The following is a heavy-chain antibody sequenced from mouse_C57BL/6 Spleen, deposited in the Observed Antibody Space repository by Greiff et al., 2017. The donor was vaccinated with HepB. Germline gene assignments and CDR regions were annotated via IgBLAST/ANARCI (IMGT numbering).Heavy chain of an antibody. J-gene: IGHJ4*01. V-gene: IGHV1-42*01. CDR2: INPSTGGT. CDR1: GYSFTGYY. CDR3: ARTYDGYYSGNAMDY. Sequence: VQLQQSGPELVKPGASVKISCKASGYSFTGYYMNWVKQSPEKSLEWIGEINPSTGGTTYNQKFKAKATLTVDKSSSTAYMQLKSLTSEDSAVYYCARTYDGYYSGNAMDYWGQGTSVTVSS. D-gene: IGHD2-3*01.